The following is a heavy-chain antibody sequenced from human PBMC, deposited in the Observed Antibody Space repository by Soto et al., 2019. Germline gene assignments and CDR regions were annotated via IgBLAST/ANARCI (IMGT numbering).Heavy chain of an antibody. CDR1: GFTFSSYA. D-gene: IGHD2-2*01. CDR3: AKDDVGYCSSTSCYDFDY. Sequence: GGSLRLSCAASGFTFSSYAMSWVRQAPGKGLEWVSAISGSGGSTYYADSVKGRFTISRDNSKNTLYLQMNSLRAEDTAVYYCAKDDVGYCSSTSCYDFDYWGQGTLVTVSS. CDR2: ISGSGGST. V-gene: IGHV3-23*01. J-gene: IGHJ4*02.